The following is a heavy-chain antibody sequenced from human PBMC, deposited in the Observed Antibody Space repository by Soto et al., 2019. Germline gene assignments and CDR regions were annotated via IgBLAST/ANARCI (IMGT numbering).Heavy chain of an antibody. CDR2: IHYSGAT. CDR1: DDSMRSGGYY. J-gene: IGHJ5*02. D-gene: IGHD6-6*01. V-gene: IGHV4-31*03. CDR3: RRGKDKDDSSFWHP. Sequence: QLRLQESGPGLVEPSQTLSLICSVSDDSMRSGGYYWTWIRQLPGNGLQWIGFIHYSGATLYSPSLKGRFSRSMQMANILFSSRLGSVTAAGTAIYYCRRGKDKDDSSFWHPLGQGAPVTVSS.